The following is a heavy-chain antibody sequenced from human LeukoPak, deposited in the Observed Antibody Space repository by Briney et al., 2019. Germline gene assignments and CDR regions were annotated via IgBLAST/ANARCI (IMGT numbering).Heavy chain of an antibody. D-gene: IGHD4-17*01. V-gene: IGHV3-23*01. CDR1: GFTFSDYW. J-gene: IGHJ4*02. Sequence: GGSLRLSCAASGFTFSDYWMHWVRQAPGKGLEWVSAISGSGGSTYYADSVKGRFTISRDNSKNTLYLQMNSLRAEDTAVYYCARVTVTLDYWGQGTLVTVSS. CDR3: ARVTVTLDY. CDR2: ISGSGGST.